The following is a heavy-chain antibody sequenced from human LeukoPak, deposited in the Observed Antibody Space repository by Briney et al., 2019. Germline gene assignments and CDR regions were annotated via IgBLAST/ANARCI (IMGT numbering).Heavy chain of an antibody. CDR3: AKVGARVYCGGDCYSDY. CDR2: ISGSGGST. Sequence: GGSLRLSCAASGFTFSSYAMSWVRQAPGKGLEWVSAISGSGGSTYYADSVKGRFTISRDNSKNTLYLQMNSLRAEDTAVYYCAKVGARVYCGGDCYSDYWGQGTLVTVFS. D-gene: IGHD2-21*02. J-gene: IGHJ4*02. CDR1: GFTFSSYA. V-gene: IGHV3-23*01.